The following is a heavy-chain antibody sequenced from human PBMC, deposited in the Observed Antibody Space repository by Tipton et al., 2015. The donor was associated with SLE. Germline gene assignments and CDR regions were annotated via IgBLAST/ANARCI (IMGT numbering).Heavy chain of an antibody. V-gene: IGHV3-23*01. D-gene: IGHD6-6*01. CDR1: GFTFSSYA. Sequence: SLRLSCAASGFTFSSYAMSWVRQAPGKGLEWVSSISGTGGYTYYADSVKGRFTISRDNSKNTLYLQMNSLRAEDTAVYYCAKEYSSSSLYYYYGMDVWGQGTTVTVSS. CDR2: ISGTGGYT. J-gene: IGHJ6*02. CDR3: AKEYSSSSLYYYYGMDV.